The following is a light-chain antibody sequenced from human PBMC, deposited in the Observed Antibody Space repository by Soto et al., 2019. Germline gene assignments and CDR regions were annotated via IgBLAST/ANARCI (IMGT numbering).Light chain of an antibody. CDR1: SSSIGAGYP. Sequence: QSVLTQPPSVSGAPRQRVTISCTGSSSSIGAGYPVHWYQHLPGAAPKLLIYVNSNRPSGVPDRFSGSKSGASASLAITGLQAEDEADYYCQSYDSTLSGYVFGTGTKVTVL. V-gene: IGLV1-40*01. CDR2: VNS. J-gene: IGLJ1*01. CDR3: QSYDSTLSGYV.